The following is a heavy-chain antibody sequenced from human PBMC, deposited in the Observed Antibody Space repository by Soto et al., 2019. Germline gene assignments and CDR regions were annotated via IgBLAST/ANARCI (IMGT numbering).Heavy chain of an antibody. J-gene: IGHJ3*02. D-gene: IGHD4-17*01. CDR1: GFTFSSYS. Sequence: GGSLRLSCAASGFTFSSYSMNWVRQAPGKGLEWVSSISSSSSYIYYADSVKGRFTISRDNAKNSLYLQMNSLRAEDTAVYYCARDKDYGDYHDAFDTWGQGTMVTVSS. CDR3: ARDKDYGDYHDAFDT. CDR2: ISSSSSYI. V-gene: IGHV3-21*01.